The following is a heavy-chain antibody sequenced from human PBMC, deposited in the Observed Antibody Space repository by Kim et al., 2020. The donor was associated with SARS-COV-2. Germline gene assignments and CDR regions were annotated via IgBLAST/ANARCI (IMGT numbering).Heavy chain of an antibody. CDR2: IYHSGST. D-gene: IGHD6-25*01. J-gene: IGHJ1*01. Sequence: SETLSLTCAVSGGSISSPNWWTWVRQPPGKGLEWIGEIYHSGSTNYNPSLESRVTMSVDKSKNQFSLKLNSVAAADTAVYYCARDQRVSGVVRYLQHWGQGTLVTVSS. CDR3: ARDQRVSGVVRYLQH. V-gene: IGHV4-4*02. CDR1: GGSISSPNW.